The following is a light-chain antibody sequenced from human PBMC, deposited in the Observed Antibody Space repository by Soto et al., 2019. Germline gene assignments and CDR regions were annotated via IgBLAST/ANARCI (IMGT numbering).Light chain of an antibody. Sequence: QSALTQPASVSGSPGQSITISCTGTSSDVGNYNYVSWYQQHPGKAPKLMIYDVSNRPSGVSSHFSGSKSGNTASLTISGLQAEDEADYYCSSYTSNRIPIFGGGTTVTVL. CDR1: SSDVGNYNY. J-gene: IGLJ2*01. V-gene: IGLV2-14*01. CDR3: SSYTSNRIPI. CDR2: DVS.